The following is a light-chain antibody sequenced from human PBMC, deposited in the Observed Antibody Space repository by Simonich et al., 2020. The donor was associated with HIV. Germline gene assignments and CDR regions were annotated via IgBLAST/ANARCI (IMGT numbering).Light chain of an antibody. J-gene: IGLJ2*01. Sequence: QSALTQPPSASGSPGQSVTISCTVTSSDVGCYNFVSWYQPHPGKAPKLMIYEVRQRPAGVPDRFSGSKSGNTASLTGSGLQAEDEADYYCSAYVGTNVLFGGGTKLIVL. CDR1: SSDVGCYNF. CDR2: EVR. CDR3: SAYVGTNVL. V-gene: IGLV2-8*01.